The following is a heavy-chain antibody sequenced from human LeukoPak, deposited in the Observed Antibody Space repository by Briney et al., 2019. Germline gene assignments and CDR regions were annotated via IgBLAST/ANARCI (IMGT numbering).Heavy chain of an antibody. CDR1: GGPISSGRYY. D-gene: IGHD2-2*01. V-gene: IGHV4-61*02. J-gene: IGHJ6*02. CDR3: ARGPARGYCSSTSCYYYGMDV. CDR2: IYTSGST. Sequence: PSQTLSLTCTVSGGPISSGRYYWSWIRQPAGKGLEWIGRIYTSGSTNYNPSLKSRVTISVDTSKNQFSLKLSSVTAADTAVYYCARGPARGYCSSTSCYYYGMDVWGQGTTVTVSS.